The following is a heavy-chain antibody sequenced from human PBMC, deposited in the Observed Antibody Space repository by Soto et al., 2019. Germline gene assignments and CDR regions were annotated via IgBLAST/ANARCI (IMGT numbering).Heavy chain of an antibody. J-gene: IGHJ2*01. CDR3: ARGPELSSSWDDYWYFDL. D-gene: IGHD6-13*01. Sequence: GGSLRLSCAASGFTFSSYGMHWVRQAPGKGLEWVAVIWYDGSNKYYADSVKGRFTISRDNSKNTLYLQMNSLRAEDTAVYYCARGPELSSSWDDYWYFDLWGRGTLVTVSS. CDR1: GFTFSSYG. CDR2: IWYDGSNK. V-gene: IGHV3-33*01.